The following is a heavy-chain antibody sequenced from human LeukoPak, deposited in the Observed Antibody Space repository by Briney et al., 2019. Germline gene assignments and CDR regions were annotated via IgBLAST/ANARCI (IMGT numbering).Heavy chain of an antibody. CDR1: GGSNSSYY. V-gene: IGHV4-59*01. J-gene: IGHJ4*02. Sequence: SETLSLTCTVSGGSNSSYYWSWIRQRPGKGLEWIGYIYYSGSTNYNPSLKSRVTISVDTSKNQFSLKLSSVTAADTAVYYCARAPLSSTFDYWGQGTLVTVSS. CDR2: IYYSGST. CDR3: ARAPLSSTFDY. D-gene: IGHD2-2*01.